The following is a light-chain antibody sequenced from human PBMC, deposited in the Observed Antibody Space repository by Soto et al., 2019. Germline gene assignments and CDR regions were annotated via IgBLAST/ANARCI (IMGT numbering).Light chain of an antibody. CDR2: EVS. CDR3: IAYTNTGARV. CDR1: SSDIGANKF. Sequence: QSVLTQLASVSGSPGQSITISCTGTSSDIGANKFVSWYQQYPGRAPKLIIYEVSNRPSEVSVRFSGSKSGNTASLTVSGLRAEDEADYYCIAYTNTGARVFGTGTKVTVL. V-gene: IGLV2-14*01. J-gene: IGLJ1*01.